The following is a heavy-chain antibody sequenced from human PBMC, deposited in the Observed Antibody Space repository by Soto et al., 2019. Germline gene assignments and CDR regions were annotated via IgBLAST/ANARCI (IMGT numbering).Heavy chain of an antibody. J-gene: IGHJ5*02. CDR2: INANNGGA. V-gene: IGHV1-2*02. D-gene: IGHD6-25*01. CDR3: ARARGSDSPAPKNNWLDT. CDR1: GYTFTDYH. Sequence: ASVKVSCKSSGYTFTDYHIHWVRQAPGQGLEFMGWINANNGGAGSAQQFQGRVTVTRDTSISTVYMELSNLRSDDTAVYYCARARGSDSPAPKNNWLDTWGQGTRVTVSS.